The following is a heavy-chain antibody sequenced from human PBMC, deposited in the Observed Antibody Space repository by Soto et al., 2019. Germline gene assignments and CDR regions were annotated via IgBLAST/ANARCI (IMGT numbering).Heavy chain of an antibody. Sequence: QVQLVQSGAEVKKPGASVKVSCKASGYTFTGYYMHWVRQAPGQGLEWMGWINPNSGGTNYAQKFQGWVTMTRDTSISTAYMELSRLSSDDTSVYYCAREIYGDYAAPFDYWGQGTLVTVSS. V-gene: IGHV1-2*04. CDR2: INPNSGGT. D-gene: IGHD4-17*01. CDR3: AREIYGDYAAPFDY. CDR1: GYTFTGYY. J-gene: IGHJ4*02.